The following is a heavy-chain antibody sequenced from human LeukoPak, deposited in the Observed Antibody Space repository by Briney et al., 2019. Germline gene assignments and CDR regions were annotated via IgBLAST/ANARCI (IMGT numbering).Heavy chain of an antibody. V-gene: IGHV3-7*01. CDR3: AREWN. Sequence: PTGGSLRLSCVASGFTFRTDWMSWVRQAPGKGPEWVASIKDDGSEIYYVDSVRGRFTISRDNAKNSLYLQMNSLRAEDTAVYYCAREWNWGQGSLVTVFS. J-gene: IGHJ4*02. CDR2: IKDDGSEI. CDR1: GFTFRTDW.